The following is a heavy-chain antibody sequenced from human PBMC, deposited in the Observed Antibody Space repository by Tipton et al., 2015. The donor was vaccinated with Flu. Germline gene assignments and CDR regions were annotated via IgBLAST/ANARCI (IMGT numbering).Heavy chain of an antibody. CDR3: AGGGGYSGYDFGRDFDY. D-gene: IGHD5-12*01. V-gene: IGHV1-69*09. CDR1: GGTFSSYA. Sequence: QMQLVQSGAEVKKPGSSVKVSCKASGGTFSSYAISWVRQAPGQGLEWMGRIIPILGIANYAQKFQGRVTITADKSTSTAYMEVSSLRSGATAVYYCAGGGGYSGYDFGRDFDYWGQGTLVTVSS. CDR2: IIPILGIA. J-gene: IGHJ4*02.